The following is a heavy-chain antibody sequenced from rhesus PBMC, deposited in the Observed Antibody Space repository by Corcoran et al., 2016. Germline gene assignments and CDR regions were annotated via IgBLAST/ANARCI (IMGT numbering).Heavy chain of an antibody. CDR3: ARDRGPGAY. CDR2: IYVSGSST. Sequence: QLQLQESGPGLVKPSETLSVTCAVSGGSISSSYWSWIRQAPGKGLVWIGYIYVSGSSTNYNPALKSRVTLSVDTSKNQRSLKLSSVTTADTAVYYCARDRGPGAYWGQGVLVTVSS. D-gene: IGHD3-9*01. J-gene: IGHJ4*01. V-gene: IGHV4-169*02. CDR1: GGSISSSY.